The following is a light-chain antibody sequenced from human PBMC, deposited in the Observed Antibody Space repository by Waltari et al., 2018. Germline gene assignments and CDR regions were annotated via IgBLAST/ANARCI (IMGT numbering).Light chain of an antibody. CDR2: GAA. V-gene: IGKV3-15*01. J-gene: IGKJ2*02. CDR1: QSVTTN. Sequence: EVVMTQSPATLSVSPGERVTLSCRASQSVTTNLAWYQQKPGQAPRLLIYGAATTATGVPARFSGSGSGIEFTLTISSLQSEDLAVYYCQQYNNWPPCTFGQGTKLEIK. CDR3: QQYNNWPPCT.